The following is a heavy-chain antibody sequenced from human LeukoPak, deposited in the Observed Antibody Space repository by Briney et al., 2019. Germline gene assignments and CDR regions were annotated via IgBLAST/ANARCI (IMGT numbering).Heavy chain of an antibody. D-gene: IGHD4-17*01. Sequence: SETLSLTCTVSGGSISSYYWSWIRQPAGKGLEWIGRIYTSGSTNYNPSLKSRVTMSVDTSKNQFSLKLSSVTAADTAVYYCARDQNDYGDFLYYYYMDVWGKGTTVTISS. CDR2: IYTSGST. V-gene: IGHV4-4*07. J-gene: IGHJ6*03. CDR3: ARDQNDYGDFLYYYYMDV. CDR1: GGSISSYY.